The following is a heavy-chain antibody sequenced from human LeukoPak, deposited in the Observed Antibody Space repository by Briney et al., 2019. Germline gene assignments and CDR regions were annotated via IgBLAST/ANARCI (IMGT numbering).Heavy chain of an antibody. CDR1: GFTFDDYT. CDR2: IRWESGSL. CDR3: AKDSFNKVAGTGGLDY. Sequence: PLGPSCAASGFTFDDYTMHWVRQAPGKGLEWVYGIRWESGSLGNEAFVKGRFTIARDNAKNSLYLQMNSLRAEDTALYYCAKDSFNKVAGTGGLDYWGQGALVTVSS. J-gene: IGHJ4*02. D-gene: IGHD6-19*01. V-gene: IGHV3-9*01.